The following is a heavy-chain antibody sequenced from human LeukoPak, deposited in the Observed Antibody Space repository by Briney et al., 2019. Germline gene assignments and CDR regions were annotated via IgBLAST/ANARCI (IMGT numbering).Heavy chain of an antibody. CDR1: GFTFNNFY. Sequence: GGSLRLSCEASGFTFNNFYMHWARQAPGEGLVWVARINGDGSETNYADSVKGRFTISRDNAKKKLYLQMNSLRAEDTAVYYCVRVTETWGQGTLVTVSS. CDR2: INGDGSET. V-gene: IGHV3-74*01. J-gene: IGHJ5*02. CDR3: VRVTET.